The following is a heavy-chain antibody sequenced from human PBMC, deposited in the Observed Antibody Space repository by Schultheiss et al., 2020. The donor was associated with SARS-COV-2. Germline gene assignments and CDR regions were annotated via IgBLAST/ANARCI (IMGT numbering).Heavy chain of an antibody. CDR2: ISGSGFTI. J-gene: IGHJ3*01. CDR1: GFTFSSYE. V-gene: IGHV3-48*03. CDR3: ARDRPVIDSSGPLDAFDF. D-gene: IGHD3-22*01. Sequence: GGSLRLSCLASGFTFSSYEMNWVRQAPGKGLECISYISGSGFTIYYADSVKGRFTISRDNAKNLLYLQMNSLRAEDTAVYYCARDRPVIDSSGPLDAFDFWGQGTMVTVSS.